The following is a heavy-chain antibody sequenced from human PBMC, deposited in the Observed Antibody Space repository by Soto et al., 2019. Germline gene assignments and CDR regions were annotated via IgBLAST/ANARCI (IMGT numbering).Heavy chain of an antibody. CDR3: ARDHKAGGDYAFDI. CDR2: ISAYNGNT. CDR1: GYTFTSYG. D-gene: IGHD4-17*01. Sequence: GASVKVSCKASGYTFTSYGISWVRQAPGQGLEWMGWISAYNGNTNYAQKLQGRATMTTDTSTSTAYMELRSLRSDDTAVYYCARDHKAGGDYAFDIWGQGTMVTVSS. V-gene: IGHV1-18*01. J-gene: IGHJ3*02.